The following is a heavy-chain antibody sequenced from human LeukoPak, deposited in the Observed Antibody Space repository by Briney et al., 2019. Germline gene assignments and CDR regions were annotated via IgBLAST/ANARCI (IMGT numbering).Heavy chain of an antibody. J-gene: IGHJ6*02. Sequence: SVKVSCKASGGTFSSYAISWVRQAPGQGLEWMGRIIPILGIANYAQKFQGRVTITADKSTSTAYMELSSLRSDDTAVYYCARDSPYYYDSSGYYYYYGMDVWGQGTTVTVSS. V-gene: IGHV1-69*04. CDR1: GGTFSSYA. CDR2: IIPILGIA. CDR3: ARDSPYYYDSSGYYYYYGMDV. D-gene: IGHD3-22*01.